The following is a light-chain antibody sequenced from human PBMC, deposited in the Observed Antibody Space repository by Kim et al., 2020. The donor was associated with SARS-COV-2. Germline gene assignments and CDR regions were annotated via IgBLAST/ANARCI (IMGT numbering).Light chain of an antibody. CDR3: QQYNSYSPYS. CDR1: QSISSW. CDR2: KTS. Sequence: ASVGDRVTIACRASQSISSWLAWYQQKPGKAPKLLIYKTSSLESGVPSRFSGSGSGTEFTLTISSLQPDDFATYYCQQYNSYSPYSFGQGTKLEIK. V-gene: IGKV1-5*03. J-gene: IGKJ2*03.